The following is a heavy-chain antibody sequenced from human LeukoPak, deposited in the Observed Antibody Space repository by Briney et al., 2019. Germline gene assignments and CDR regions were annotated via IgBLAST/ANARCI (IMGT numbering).Heavy chain of an antibody. CDR2: INSDGSST. D-gene: IGHD2-2*01. Sequence: PGGSLRLSCAASGFTFSSYWMHWVRQAPGKGLVWVSRINSDGSSTSYADSVKGRFTISRDNAKNTLYLQMNSLRAEDTAVYYCARAVGYCSSTSCYGKYYYYYMDVWGKGTTVTVSS. J-gene: IGHJ6*03. V-gene: IGHV3-74*01. CDR3: ARAVGYCSSTSCYGKYYYYYMDV. CDR1: GFTFSSYW.